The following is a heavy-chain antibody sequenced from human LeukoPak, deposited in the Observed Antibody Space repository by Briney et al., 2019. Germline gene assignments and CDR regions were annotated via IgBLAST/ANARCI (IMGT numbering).Heavy chain of an antibody. V-gene: IGHV3-74*01. CDR1: GFTFSSYW. D-gene: IGHD3-3*01. Sequence: GGSLRLSCGASGFTFSSYWMHWVRQAPGKGLVWISRINSDGSTTTYADSVEGRFTISRDNAKNSLYLQMNSLRAEDTAVYYCARGNLCSYYDFCFLDVWGQGTTVTVSS. J-gene: IGHJ6*02. CDR2: INSDGSTT. CDR3: ARGNLCSYYDFCFLDV.